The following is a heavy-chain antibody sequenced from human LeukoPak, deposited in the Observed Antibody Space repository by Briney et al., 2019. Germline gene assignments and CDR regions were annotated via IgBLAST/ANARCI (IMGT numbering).Heavy chain of an antibody. V-gene: IGHV3-7*04. D-gene: IGHD3-10*01. J-gene: IGHJ4*02. CDR2: IKQDGSEK. Sequence: GGSLRLSCAASGFTFSSYWMSWVRPAPGKGLERVANIKQDGSEKYYVDSVKGRFTISRDNAKNSLYLQMNSLRAEDTAVYYCARAQLWFGTYYFDYWGQGTLVTVSS. CDR1: GFTFSSYW. CDR3: ARAQLWFGTYYFDY.